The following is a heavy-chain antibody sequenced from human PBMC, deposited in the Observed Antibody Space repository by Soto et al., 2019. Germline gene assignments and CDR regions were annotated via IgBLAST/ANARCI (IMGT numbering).Heavy chain of an antibody. J-gene: IGHJ6*02. CDR1: GFTFSSFH. CDR2: ITSSSDTI. D-gene: IGHD3-22*01. V-gene: IGHV3-48*02. CDR3: ARVVVVIPPGYYYAMDV. Sequence: EAQLVESGGGLVQPGGSLRLSCAASGFTFSSFHMNWVRQAPGRGLEWVAYITSSSDTIYYSDSVKGRFTISRDNGKNSLFLQMNSLRDEDTAVYYCARVVVVIPPGYYYAMDVWGQGTTVTVSS.